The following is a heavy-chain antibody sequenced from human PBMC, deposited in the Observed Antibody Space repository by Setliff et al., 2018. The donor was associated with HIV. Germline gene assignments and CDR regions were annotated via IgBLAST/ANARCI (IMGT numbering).Heavy chain of an antibody. D-gene: IGHD3-16*01. CDR1: GDSISSGSYY. V-gene: IGHV4-61*09. CDR3: AKRTFGSGRLDP. CDR2: IHTTGST. J-gene: IGHJ5*02. Sequence: SETLSLTCSVSGDSISSGSYYWSWIRLPAGKGLEWIGQIHTTGSTNYNPSLKSRVTISMDTSKNQFSLNLNSVTVTDTAVYYCAKRTFGSGRLDPWGQGTLVTVSS.